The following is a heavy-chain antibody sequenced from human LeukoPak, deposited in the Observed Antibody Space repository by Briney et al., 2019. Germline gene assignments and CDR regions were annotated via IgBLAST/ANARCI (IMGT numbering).Heavy chain of an antibody. Sequence: GGSLRLSCAASGFTISSYGMHWVRQAPGKGLEWVAFIRYDGSNKYYADSVKGRFTISRDNSKNTLYLQMNSLRAEDTAVYYRATGLTDYYYYMDVWGKGTTVTISS. CDR3: ATGLTDYYYYMDV. J-gene: IGHJ6*03. D-gene: IGHD3-9*01. V-gene: IGHV3-30*02. CDR1: GFTISSYG. CDR2: IRYDGSNK.